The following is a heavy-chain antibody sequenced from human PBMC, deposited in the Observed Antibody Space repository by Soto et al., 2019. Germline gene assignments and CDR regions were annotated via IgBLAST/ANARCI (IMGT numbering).Heavy chain of an antibody. D-gene: IGHD2-2*01. V-gene: IGHV3-74*01. J-gene: IGHJ5*02. Sequence: EVQLVESGGGLVQPGGSLRLSCAASGFTFSTYWMHWIRQVPGKGLEWVSRINSDASNTYYADSVKGRFTISRDNAKNALHLEMMSLRAEDTAVYYCVRDGHGLTTSCYGNWFDHWGQGTLVTVSS. CDR3: VRDGHGLTTSCYGNWFDH. CDR2: INSDASNT. CDR1: GFTFSTYW.